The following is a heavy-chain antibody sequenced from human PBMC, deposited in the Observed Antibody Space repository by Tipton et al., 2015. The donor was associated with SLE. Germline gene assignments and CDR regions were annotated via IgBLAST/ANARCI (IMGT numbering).Heavy chain of an antibody. CDR1: GFTFSSYS. V-gene: IGHV3-48*01. CDR2: ISSSSSTI. Sequence: SLRLSCAASGFTFSSYSMNWVRQAPGKGLEWVSYISSSSSTIYYADSVKGRFTISRDNAKNSLYLQMNSLRAEDTAVYYCARSCRSDPFDYSGSVNWFDPWGQGTLVTVSS. J-gene: IGHJ5*02. D-gene: IGHD2-15*01. CDR3: ARSCRSDPFDYSGSVNWFDP.